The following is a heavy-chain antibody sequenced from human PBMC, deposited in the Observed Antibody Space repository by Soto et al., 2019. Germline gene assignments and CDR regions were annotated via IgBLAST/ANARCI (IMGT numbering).Heavy chain of an antibody. CDR1: GGSFSGYY. V-gene: IGHV4-34*01. Sequence: QVQLQQWGAGLLKPSETLSLTCAVYGGSFSGYYWSWIRQPLGKGLEWIGEINHSGSTNYNPSLKSRVTISVDTSKNQFSLKLSSVTAADTAVYYCARSVTVTRNYYYYYMDVWGKGTTVTVSS. D-gene: IGHD4-17*01. CDR2: INHSGST. J-gene: IGHJ6*03. CDR3: ARSVTVTRNYYYYYMDV.